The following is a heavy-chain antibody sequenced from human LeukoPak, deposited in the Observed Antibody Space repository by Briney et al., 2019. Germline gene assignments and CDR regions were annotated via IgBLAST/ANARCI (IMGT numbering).Heavy chain of an antibody. J-gene: IGHJ4*02. CDR1: GFTFSSYA. CDR2: ISYDGSNK. V-gene: IGHV3-30-3*01. CDR3: AKDGDPVHY. Sequence: GGSLRLSCAASGFTFSSYAMHWVRQAPGKGLEWVAVISYDGSNKYYADSVKGRFTISRDNSKNTLYLQMNSLRAEDTAVYYCAKDGDPVHYWGQGTLVTVSS. D-gene: IGHD3-3*01.